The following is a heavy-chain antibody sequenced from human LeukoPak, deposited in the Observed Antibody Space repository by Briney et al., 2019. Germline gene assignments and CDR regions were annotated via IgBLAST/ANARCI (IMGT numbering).Heavy chain of an antibody. CDR3: ARGTTTVTNYYFDY. Sequence: SETLSLTCTVSGGSISSGGYYWSWIRQHPGKGLEWIGYIYYSGSTYYNPSLKSRVTISVDTSKNQFSLKLSSVTAADTAVYYCARGTTTVTNYYFDYWGQGTLVTVSS. CDR2: IYYSGST. CDR1: GGSISSGGYY. D-gene: IGHD4-17*01. J-gene: IGHJ4*02. V-gene: IGHV4-31*03.